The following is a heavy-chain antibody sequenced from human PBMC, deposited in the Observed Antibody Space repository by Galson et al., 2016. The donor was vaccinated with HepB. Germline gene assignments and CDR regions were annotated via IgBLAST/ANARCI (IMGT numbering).Heavy chain of an antibody. V-gene: IGHV4-39*07. Sequence: ETLSLTCSVSDGSISSGFYFWGWIRQPPGKGLEWIGNIYYGGNTYYNPSLKSRVTISVDTSKNQISLNLTSVTAADTAVYSCARGRLKSFDSWGQGTLVAVSS. CDR1: DGSISSGFYF. CDR2: IYYGGNT. J-gene: IGHJ4*02. CDR3: ARGRLKSFDS.